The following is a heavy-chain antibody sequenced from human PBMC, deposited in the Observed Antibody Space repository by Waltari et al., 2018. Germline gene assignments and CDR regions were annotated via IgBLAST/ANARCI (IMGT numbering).Heavy chain of an antibody. D-gene: IGHD2-2*01. CDR2: MYHEGFT. Sequence: QVQLQESGPGLLRPSETLSLTCAVSGYSISSGYYWGGVRQPPGKGLEWIVSMYHEGFTYYNPSLKSRVTISLDTSENQVSLKLNSVTAADTAVYYCARVFLVLGGEKYQGYFETWGQGTLVTVSS. J-gene: IGHJ4*02. CDR3: ARVFLVLGGEKYQGYFET. V-gene: IGHV4-38-2*01. CDR1: GYSISSGYY.